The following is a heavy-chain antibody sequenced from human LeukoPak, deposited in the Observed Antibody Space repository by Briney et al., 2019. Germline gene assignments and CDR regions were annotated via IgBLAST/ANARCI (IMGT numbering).Heavy chain of an antibody. V-gene: IGHV3-15*01. CDR3: TKTYYYGSGSLDY. CDR1: GFTFSNAW. CDR2: IKSKTDGGTT. J-gene: IGHJ4*02. Sequence: GGSLRLSCAASGFTFSNAWMSWVRQAPGKGLEWVGRIKSKTDGGTTDYAAPVKGRFTISRDDSKNTLYLQMNSLKTEDTSIYYCTKTYYYGSGSLDYWGQGTLVTVSS. D-gene: IGHD3-10*01.